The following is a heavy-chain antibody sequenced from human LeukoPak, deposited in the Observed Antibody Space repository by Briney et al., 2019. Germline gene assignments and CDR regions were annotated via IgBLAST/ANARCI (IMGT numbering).Heavy chain of an antibody. J-gene: IGHJ4*02. CDR3: AKDADDYGDFYYYFDY. CDR1: GFTFSSYA. Sequence: PGGSLRLSCAASGFTFSSYAMSWVRQAPGKGLEWVSAISGSGGRTDYADSVKGRFTISRDNSKNTLYLQMNSLRAEDTALYYCAKDADDYGDFYYYFDYWGQGTLVTVSS. CDR2: ISGSGGRT. V-gene: IGHV3-23*01. D-gene: IGHD4-17*01.